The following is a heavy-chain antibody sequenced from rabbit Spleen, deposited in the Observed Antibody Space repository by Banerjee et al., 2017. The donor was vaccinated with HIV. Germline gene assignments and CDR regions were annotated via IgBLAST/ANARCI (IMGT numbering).Heavy chain of an antibody. D-gene: IGHD2-1*01. CDR1: GFSFSSGQY. CDR3: ARDGFVDTIGDGIFDL. J-gene: IGHJ4*01. Sequence: QELLVEYGGDLIQPEGSLTLTCTASGFSFSSGQYMCWVRPAPGKGLEWIGCVYIIGGSTDYANWVDGRFTISSDNAQNTLDLQLNSLTAADTATYFCARDGFVDTIGDGIFDLWGPGTLVTVS. V-gene: IGHV1S47*01. CDR2: VYIIGGST.